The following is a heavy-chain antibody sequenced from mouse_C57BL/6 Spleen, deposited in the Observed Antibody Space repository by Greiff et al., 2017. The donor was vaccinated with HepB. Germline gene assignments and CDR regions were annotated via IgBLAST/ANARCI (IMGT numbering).Heavy chain of an antibody. D-gene: IGHD2-3*01. V-gene: IGHV1-59*01. CDR3: AREGDGYNGRFAY. J-gene: IGHJ3*01. Sequence: QVQLQQSGAELVRPGTSVKLSCKASGYTFTSYWMHWVKQRPGQGLEWIGVIDPSDSYTNYNQKFKGKATLTVDTSSSTAYMQLSSLTSEDSAVYYCAREGDGYNGRFAYWGQGTLVTVSA. CDR2: IDPSDSYT. CDR1: GYTFTSYW.